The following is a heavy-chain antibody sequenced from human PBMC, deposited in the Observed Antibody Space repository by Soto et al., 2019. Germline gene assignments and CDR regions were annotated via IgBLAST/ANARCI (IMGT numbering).Heavy chain of an antibody. D-gene: IGHD1-26*01. Sequence: QVQLVQSGAEVKKPGSSVKVSCQASGGTFSSYAISWVRQAPGQGLEWMGGIIPIFGTANYAQKFQGRVTITADKSTSTAYMELSSLRSEDTAVYYCAREKVREGWFDPWGQGTLGTVSS. CDR1: GGTFSSYA. CDR2: IIPIFGTA. V-gene: IGHV1-69*06. CDR3: AREKVREGWFDP. J-gene: IGHJ5*02.